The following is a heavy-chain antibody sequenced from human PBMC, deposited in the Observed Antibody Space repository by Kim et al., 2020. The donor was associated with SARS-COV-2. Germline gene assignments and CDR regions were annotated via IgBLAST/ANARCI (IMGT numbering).Heavy chain of an antibody. Sequence: SETLSLTCAVYGGSFSGYYWSWIRQPPGKGLEWIGEINHSGSTNYNPSLKSRVTISVDTSKNQFSLKLSSVTAADTAVYYCARVRGYGGITGMHKCMDVWGQGTTVTVSS. J-gene: IGHJ6*02. D-gene: IGHD1-20*01. CDR2: INHSGST. CDR3: ARVRGYGGITGMHKCMDV. V-gene: IGHV4-34*01. CDR1: GGSFSGYY.